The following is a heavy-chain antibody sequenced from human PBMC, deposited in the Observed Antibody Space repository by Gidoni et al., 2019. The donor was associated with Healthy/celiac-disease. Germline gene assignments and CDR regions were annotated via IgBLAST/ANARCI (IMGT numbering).Heavy chain of an antibody. J-gene: IGHJ5*02. CDR1: GFTFSSYA. V-gene: IGHV3-23*01. CDR3: AKDSRGP. D-gene: IGHD2-2*01. CDR2: ISVSGGST. Sequence: EVQLLESGGGLVQTGGSLRHSCAASGFTFSSYAMSWVRQAPGKGREWFSAISVSGGSTYYADYVKVRFTISRDNSNNMLYLQMNSLRAEDTDVYYCAKDSRGPWGQGTLVTVSS.